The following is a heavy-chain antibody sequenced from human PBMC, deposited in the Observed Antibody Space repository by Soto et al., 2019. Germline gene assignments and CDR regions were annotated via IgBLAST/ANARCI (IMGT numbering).Heavy chain of an antibody. CDR3: ARDSFEEQYGSGTREMYYYYYYMDV. CDR2: INSDGSST. D-gene: IGHD3-10*01. CDR1: GFTFSSYW. J-gene: IGHJ6*03. V-gene: IGHV3-74*01. Sequence: GGSLRLSCAASGFTFSSYWMHWVRQAPGKGLVWVSRINSDGSSTSYADSVKGRFTISRDNAKNTLYLQMNSLRAEDTAVYYCARDSFEEQYGSGTREMYYYYYYMDVWGKGTTVTVSS.